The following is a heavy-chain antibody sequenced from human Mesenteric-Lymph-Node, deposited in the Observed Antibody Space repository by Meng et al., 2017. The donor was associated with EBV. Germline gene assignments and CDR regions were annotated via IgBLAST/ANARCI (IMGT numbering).Heavy chain of an antibody. Sequence: SGSGVQAPEDQLKVSCQSSGYTFIGYLINWLRQAPGQGLEWMGYISTSTGNPTYAQGFTGRFVFSLDTSVSTAYLQISSLKAEDTAVYYCARDLRSGSYDYWGQGTLVTVSS. D-gene: IGHD1-26*01. CDR1: GYTFIGYL. CDR2: ISTSTGNP. CDR3: ARDLRSGSYDY. J-gene: IGHJ4*02. V-gene: IGHV7-4-1*02.